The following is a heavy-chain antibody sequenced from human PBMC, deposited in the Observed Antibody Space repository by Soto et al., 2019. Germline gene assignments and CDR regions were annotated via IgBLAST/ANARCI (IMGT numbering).Heavy chain of an antibody. J-gene: IGHJ4*02. D-gene: IGHD6-19*01. CDR3: AHRPRGLTDFFDY. CDR2: LYWDDDE. Sequence: QITLNESGPTLVKPTQTLTLTCTFSGFSLSTRGVGVGWIRQPPGKALEWLALLYWDDDERYSPSLMSRTTTTKDTTKNQVFLTMTTVEPVDAATYCCAHRPRGLTDFFDYWGQGTLVTVSS. V-gene: IGHV2-5*02. CDR1: GFSLSTRGVG.